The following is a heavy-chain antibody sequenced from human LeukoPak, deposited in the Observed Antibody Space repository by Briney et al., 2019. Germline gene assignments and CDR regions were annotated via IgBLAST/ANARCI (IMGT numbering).Heavy chain of an antibody. Sequence: SQTLSLTCTVSGGSISSGGNYWTWIRQNPGKGLEWIGYINYSGNAYYNPSLKSRVTISVDTSKNQFSLKLSSVTAADTAVYYCARNELISSNYYYYGMDVWGQGTTVTVSS. V-gene: IGHV4-31*03. CDR1: GGSISSGGNY. J-gene: IGHJ6*02. CDR2: INYSGNA. CDR3: ARNELISSNYYYYGMDV.